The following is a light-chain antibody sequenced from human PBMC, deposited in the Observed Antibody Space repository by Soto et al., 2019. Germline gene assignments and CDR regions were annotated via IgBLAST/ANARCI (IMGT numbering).Light chain of an antibody. CDR3: QQRSKWPLT. CDR1: ESVRSY. V-gene: IGKV3-11*01. J-gene: IGKJ4*01. CDR2: DAS. Sequence: EIVLTQSPATLSLSPGERATLSCRASESVRSYLAWLPQKPGQAPRLLIYDASNRATGIPARFSGSGSGTDFTLTISSLEPEDFAVYYCQQRSKWPLTFGGGTKVEIK.